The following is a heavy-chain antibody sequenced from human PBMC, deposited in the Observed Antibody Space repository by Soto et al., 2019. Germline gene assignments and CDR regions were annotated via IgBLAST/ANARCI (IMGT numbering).Heavy chain of an antibody. D-gene: IGHD4-17*01. CDR2: IYYSGST. Sequence: PSVTLCLTCTVAGGSISSYYWSWIRQPPGKGLEWIGYIYYSGSTNYNPSLKSRVTISVDTSKNQLSLKLSSVTAADTAVYYCARGDYGGSGGWFDPWGQGTLVTVS. J-gene: IGHJ5*02. V-gene: IGHV4-59*08. CDR1: GGSISSYY. CDR3: ARGDYGGSGGWFDP.